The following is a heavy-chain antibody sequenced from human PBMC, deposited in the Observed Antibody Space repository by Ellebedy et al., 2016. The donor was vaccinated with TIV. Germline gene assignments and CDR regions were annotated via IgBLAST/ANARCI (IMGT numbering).Heavy chain of an antibody. J-gene: IGHJ4*02. V-gene: IGHV3-23*01. Sequence: GGSLRLXXAASGFTFSSYAMSWVRQAPGKGLEWVSAISGSGGSTYYADSVKGRFTISRDNSKNTLYLQMNSLRAEDTAVYYCAKATFAGSYRYFDYWGQGTLVTVSS. CDR2: ISGSGGST. CDR3: AKATFAGSYRYFDY. D-gene: IGHD1-26*01. CDR1: GFTFSSYA.